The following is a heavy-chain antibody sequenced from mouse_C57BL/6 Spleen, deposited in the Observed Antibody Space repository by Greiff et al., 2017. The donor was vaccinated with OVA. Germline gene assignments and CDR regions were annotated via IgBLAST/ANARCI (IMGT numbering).Heavy chain of an antibody. CDR1: GYTFTSYW. CDR3: ASKAGYDFAWFAY. J-gene: IGHJ3*01. D-gene: IGHD2-4*01. CDR2: IDPSDSYT. V-gene: IGHV1-50*01. Sequence: QVQLQQPGAELVKPGASVKLSCKASGYTFTSYWMQWVKQRPGQGLEWIGEIDPSDSYTNYNQKFKGKATLTVDTSSSPAYMQLSSLTSEDSAVYYCASKAGYDFAWFAYWGQGTLVTVSA.